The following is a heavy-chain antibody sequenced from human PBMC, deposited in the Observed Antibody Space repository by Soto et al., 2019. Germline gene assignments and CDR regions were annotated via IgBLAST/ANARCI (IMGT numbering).Heavy chain of an antibody. V-gene: IGHV3-33*01. Sequence: QVQLVESGGGVVQPGRSLRLSCAASGFTFSSYGMHWVRQAPGKGLEWVAVIWYDGSNKYYADSVKGRFTISRDNSKNTLYLQMNGLRAEDTAVYYCARDPKYSSSWYVRRIDYYYGMDVWGQGTTGTVSS. D-gene: IGHD6-13*01. CDR1: GFTFSSYG. J-gene: IGHJ6*02. CDR2: IWYDGSNK. CDR3: ARDPKYSSSWYVRRIDYYYGMDV.